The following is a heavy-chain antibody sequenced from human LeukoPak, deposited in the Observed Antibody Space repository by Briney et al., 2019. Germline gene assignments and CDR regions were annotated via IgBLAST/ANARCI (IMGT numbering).Heavy chain of an antibody. CDR1: GGSISSSSYY. J-gene: IGHJ4*02. CDR3: ARNYYDTKKPWD. D-gene: IGHD3-22*01. V-gene: IGHV4-39*07. CDR2: IYYSGST. Sequence: PSETLSLTCTVSGGSISSSSYYWGWLRQPPGKGLEWIGSIYYSGSTYYHPSLKSRVTISVDTSKNQFSLKLSSVTAADTAVYFCARNYYDTKKPWDWGQGTLVTVSS.